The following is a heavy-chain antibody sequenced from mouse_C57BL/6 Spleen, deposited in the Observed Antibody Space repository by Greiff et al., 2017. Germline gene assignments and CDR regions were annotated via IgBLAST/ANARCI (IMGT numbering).Heavy chain of an antibody. V-gene: IGHV1-52*01. D-gene: IGHD1-1*01. CDR3: ARVVAKDWYFDV. Sequence: QVQLKQPGAELVRPGSSVKLSCKASGYTFTSYWMHWVKQRPIQGLEWIGNIDPSDSETHYNQKFKDKATLTVDKSSSTAYMQLSSLTSEDSAVYYCARVVAKDWYFDVWGTGTTVTVSS. J-gene: IGHJ1*03. CDR1: GYTFTSYW. CDR2: IDPSDSET.